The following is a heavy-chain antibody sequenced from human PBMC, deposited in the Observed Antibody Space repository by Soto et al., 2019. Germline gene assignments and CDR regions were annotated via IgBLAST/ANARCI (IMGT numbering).Heavy chain of an antibody. D-gene: IGHD4-17*01. CDR1: GYTFTSYG. CDR3: ASIAVDTVTKEEKYFQH. J-gene: IGHJ1*01. CDR2: ISAYNGNT. Sequence: QVQLVQSGAEVKKPGASVKVSCKASGYTFTSYGISWVRQAPGQGLEWMGWISAYNGNTNYAQKLQGRVTMTTDTSTSTAYMELRSLRSDDTAVYYCASIAVDTVTKEEKYFQHWGQGTLVTVSS. V-gene: IGHV1-18*01.